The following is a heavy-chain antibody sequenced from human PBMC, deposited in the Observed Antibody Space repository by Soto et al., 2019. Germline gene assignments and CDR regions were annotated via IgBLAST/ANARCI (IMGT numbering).Heavy chain of an antibody. J-gene: IGHJ4*02. CDR3: ARSGEHPFDF. CDR1: GYTFTNYV. V-gene: IGHV1-18*01. Sequence: GASVKVSCKASGYTFTNYVIHWVRQAPGQGLEWMGWISPLKGNTKYAQKVQGRVSVTTDTSMNTVYMELSGLRYDDTALYYCARSGEHPFDFWGQGTLVTVSS. CDR2: ISPLKGNT. D-gene: IGHD6-25*01.